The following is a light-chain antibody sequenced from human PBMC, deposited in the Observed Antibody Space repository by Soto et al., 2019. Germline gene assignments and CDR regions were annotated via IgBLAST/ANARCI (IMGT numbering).Light chain of an antibody. V-gene: IGKV1-5*03. J-gene: IGKJ1*01. CDR3: QQYNTYPWT. CDR2: KAS. CDR1: QSLSSW. Sequence: DIQMTQSPSTLSASVGDRVTITCRASQSLSSWLAWYQQQPGKAPKLLIYKASSLESRVPSRFSGSGSGTEFTLTISSLQPDVFATYYCQQYNTYPWTFGQGTKVEIK.